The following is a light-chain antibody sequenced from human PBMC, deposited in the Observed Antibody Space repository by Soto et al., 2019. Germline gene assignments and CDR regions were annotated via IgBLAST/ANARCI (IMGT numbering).Light chain of an antibody. CDR1: QSISSY. Sequence: DIQMTQSPSSLSASVGDRVTITCRASQSISSYLNWYQQKPGKAPNLLLNAASSLQSGVPSRFSGSGSGTDFTLTISSLQPEEFATYYYRQSYSTPLTFGGGTKVDIK. CDR2: AAS. CDR3: RQSYSTPLT. V-gene: IGKV1-39*01. J-gene: IGKJ4*01.